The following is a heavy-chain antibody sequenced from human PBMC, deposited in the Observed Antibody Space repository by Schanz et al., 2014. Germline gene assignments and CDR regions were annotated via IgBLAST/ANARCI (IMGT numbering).Heavy chain of an antibody. V-gene: IGHV3-30*04. CDR3: ARGREVVAKIFDV. J-gene: IGHJ3*01. Sequence: QVQLVESGGGVVQPGRSLRLSCAASGFTFRSHAMHWVRQAPGKGLEWVAVMWNDGIKTHYADSGKGRFTISRDNSKNTLYLQMNSLRAEDTGVYYCARGREVVAKIFDVWGQGTMVTVSS. D-gene: IGHD3-22*01. CDR1: GFTFRSHA. CDR2: MWNDGIKT.